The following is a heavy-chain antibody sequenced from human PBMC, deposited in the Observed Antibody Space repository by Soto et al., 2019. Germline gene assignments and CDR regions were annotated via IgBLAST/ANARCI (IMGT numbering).Heavy chain of an antibody. Sequence: ASVKVSCKASGYTFTSYGISWVRQAPGQGPEWMGWISAYNGNTNYAQKLQGRVTMTTDTSTSTAYMELRSLRSDDTAIYYCARDDSGYSGSHYIDYFNFWGQGTLVTVSS. CDR3: ARDDSGYSGSHYIDYFNF. D-gene: IGHD1-26*01. V-gene: IGHV1-18*01. J-gene: IGHJ4*02. CDR2: ISAYNGNT. CDR1: GYTFTSYG.